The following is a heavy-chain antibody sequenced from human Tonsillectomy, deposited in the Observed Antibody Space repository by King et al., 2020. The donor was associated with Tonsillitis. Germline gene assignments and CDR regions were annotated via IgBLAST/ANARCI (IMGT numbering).Heavy chain of an antibody. CDR2: ISYDGSNK. Sequence: VQLVESGGGVVQPGRSLRLSCAASGFTFSSYGMHWVRQAPGKGLEWVAVISYDGSNKYYADSVKGRFTISRDNSKNTLYLQMNSLRAEDTAVYYCAREIYYCSSNSCYGDYFDYWGQGTLVTVSS. J-gene: IGHJ4*02. V-gene: IGHV3-33*05. CDR3: AREIYYCSSNSCYGDYFDY. D-gene: IGHD2-2*01. CDR1: GFTFSSYG.